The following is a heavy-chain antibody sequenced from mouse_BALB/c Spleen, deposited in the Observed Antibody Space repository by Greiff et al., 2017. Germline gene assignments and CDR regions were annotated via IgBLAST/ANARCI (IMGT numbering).Heavy chain of an antibody. CDR1: GFTFSSYA. V-gene: IGHV5-9-3*01. J-gene: IGHJ1*01. CDR2: ISSGGSYT. CDR3: ARWDGYHWYFDV. Sequence: EVHLVESGGGLVKPGGSLKLSCAASGFTFSSYAMSWVRQTPEKRLEWVATISSGGSYTYYPDSVKGRFTISRDNAKNTLYLQMSSLRSEDTAMYYCARWDGYHWYFDVWGAGTTVTVSS. D-gene: IGHD2-3*01.